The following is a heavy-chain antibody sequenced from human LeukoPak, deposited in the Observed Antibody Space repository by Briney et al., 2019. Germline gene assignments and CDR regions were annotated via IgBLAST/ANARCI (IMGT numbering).Heavy chain of an antibody. J-gene: IGHJ4*02. V-gene: IGHV3-21*01. CDR2: ISSSSSYI. CDR3: AREMGNGYASVCIGY. CDR1: GFTFSSYS. D-gene: IGHD1-26*01. Sequence: KPGGSLRLSCAASGFTFSSYSMNWVRQAPGKGLEWVSSISSSSSYIYYADSVKGRFTISRDNAKNSLYLQMNSLRAEDTAVYYCAREMGNGYASVCIGYWGQGTLVTVSS.